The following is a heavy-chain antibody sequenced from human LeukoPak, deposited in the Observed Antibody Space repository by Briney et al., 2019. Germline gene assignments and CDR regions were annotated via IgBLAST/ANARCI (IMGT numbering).Heavy chain of an antibody. CDR1: GFTFISYN. CDR2: ITTSGTYI. D-gene: IGHD3-22*01. V-gene: IGHV3-21*06. Sequence: GASVKVSCAASGFTFISYNMNWVRQAPGKGLELVSSITTSGTYIYYADSVKGRFTISRDNAKNSLYLQMNSLRAEDTAVYYCARPFYYDSNGGEGMDVWGQGTTVTVSS. CDR3: ARPFYYDSNGGEGMDV. J-gene: IGHJ6*02.